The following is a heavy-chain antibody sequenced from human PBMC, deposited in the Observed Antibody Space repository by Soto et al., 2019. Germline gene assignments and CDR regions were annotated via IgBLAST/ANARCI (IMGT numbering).Heavy chain of an antibody. Sequence: GGSLRLSCAASGFTFSSYAMHWVRQAPGKGLEWVAVISYDGSNKYYADSVKGRFTISRDNSKNTLYLQMNSLRAEDTAVYYCARAGREYYFDYWGQGTLVTVSS. V-gene: IGHV3-30-3*01. CDR1: GFTFSSYA. CDR2: ISYDGSNK. D-gene: IGHD7-27*01. J-gene: IGHJ4*02. CDR3: ARAGREYYFDY.